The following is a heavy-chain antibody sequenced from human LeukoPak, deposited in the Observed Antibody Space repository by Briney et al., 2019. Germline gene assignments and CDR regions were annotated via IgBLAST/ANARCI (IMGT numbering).Heavy chain of an antibody. Sequence: PWGSLRLSCAASGFTFSTYAMSWVRQAPGKGLEWVSAISGSGATTYYADSVKGRFTISRDNSKNTLYLQMNSLRADDTAVYYCARTIWFGEFGVYWGQGTLVTVSS. CDR1: GFTFSTYA. V-gene: IGHV3-23*01. J-gene: IGHJ4*02. CDR2: ISGSGATT. D-gene: IGHD3-10*01. CDR3: ARTIWFGEFGVY.